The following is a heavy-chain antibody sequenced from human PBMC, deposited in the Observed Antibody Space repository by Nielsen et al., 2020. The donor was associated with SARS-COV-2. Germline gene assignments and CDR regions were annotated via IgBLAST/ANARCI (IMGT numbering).Heavy chain of an antibody. D-gene: IGHD6-25*01. Sequence: GGSLRLSCAASGFIFDSYYMYWVRQAPGKGLEWVASITMSGAYMYYADSVRGRFTVSRDNAENSLYLQMNSLRDEDTAVYYCARDQDGGAATSNWYFDLWGRGTLVIVSS. J-gene: IGHJ2*01. V-gene: IGHV3-21*06. CDR3: ARDQDGGAATSNWYFDL. CDR2: ITMSGAYM. CDR1: GFIFDSYY.